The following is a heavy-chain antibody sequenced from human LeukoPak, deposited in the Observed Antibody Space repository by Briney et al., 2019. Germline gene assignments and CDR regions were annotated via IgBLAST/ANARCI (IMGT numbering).Heavy chain of an antibody. CDR2: IRYDGSNK. CDR1: GFTFSSYG. Sequence: PGGSLRLSCAASGFTFSSYGMHWVRQAPGRGLEWVAFIRYDGSNKYYADSVKGRFTISRDNSKNTLYRQMNSLRAEDTAVYYCAGHYYDFWSGYADYWGQGTLVTVSS. CDR3: AGHYYDFWSGYADY. D-gene: IGHD3-3*01. V-gene: IGHV3-30*02. J-gene: IGHJ4*02.